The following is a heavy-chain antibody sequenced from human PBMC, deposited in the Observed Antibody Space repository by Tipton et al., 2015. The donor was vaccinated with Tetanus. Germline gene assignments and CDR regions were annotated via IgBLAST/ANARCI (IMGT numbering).Heavy chain of an antibody. V-gene: IGHV1-69*01. CDR3: ARGGSDWSWYLQH. D-gene: IGHD6-19*01. CDR2: IIPMFGTA. CDR1: GGTFSSYG. Sequence: QSGPEVKKPGSSVKVFCKASGGTFSSYGISWVRQAPGQGLEWMGGIIPMFGTANYAQKFQGRVTITADESTRTAYMELSSLRSEDTAVYYCARGGSDWSWYLQHWGQGTLVTVSS. J-gene: IGHJ1*01.